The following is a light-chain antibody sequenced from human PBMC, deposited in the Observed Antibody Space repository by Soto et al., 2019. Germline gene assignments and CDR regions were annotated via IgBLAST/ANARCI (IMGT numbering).Light chain of an antibody. CDR1: QSVSSK. V-gene: IGKV3-15*01. Sequence: EIVMTQSPATLSVSPGERATLSCRASQSVSSKLVWYQQKPGQAPRLLIYGASTRATGIPARFSGGGSGTEFTLSSNSLQSEDFAVYYCQQYNNWPRTFGQGTKVEIK. J-gene: IGKJ1*01. CDR2: GAS. CDR3: QQYNNWPRT.